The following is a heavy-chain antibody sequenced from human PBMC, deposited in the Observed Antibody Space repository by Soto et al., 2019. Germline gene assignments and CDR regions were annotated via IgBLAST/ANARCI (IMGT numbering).Heavy chain of an antibody. J-gene: IGHJ6*02. D-gene: IGHD4-4*01. CDR1: GFAFRKYG. CDR2: IRSFDYRT. CDR3: AKSRDGYSFYYHYGLDV. V-gene: IGHV3-23*01. Sequence: GGSLRLSCPASGFAFRKYGMSWVRQAPGKGLDWVSSIRSFDYRTNYADSVKGRFTISRDNSKNTLYLQMNSLRGDDTAVYYCAKSRDGYSFYYHYGLDVSGQRTTVPVSS.